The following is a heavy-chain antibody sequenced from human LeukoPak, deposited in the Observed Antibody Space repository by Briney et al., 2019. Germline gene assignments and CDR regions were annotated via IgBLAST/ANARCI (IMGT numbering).Heavy chain of an antibody. CDR3: AKDQGGPTAFEY. CDR1: GFTFSRYG. D-gene: IGHD1-26*01. Sequence: GGSLRLSCAASGFTFSRYGLHWVRQAPGKGLEWVAVISYDGNNKFYADSVLGRFTISRDNFKRTLFLQMNSLRAQDTAVYYCAKDQGGPTAFEYWGQGALVTVSS. J-gene: IGHJ4*02. CDR2: ISYDGNNK. V-gene: IGHV3-30-3*02.